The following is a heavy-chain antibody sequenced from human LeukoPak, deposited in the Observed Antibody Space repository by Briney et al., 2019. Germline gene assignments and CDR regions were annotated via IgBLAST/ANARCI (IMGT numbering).Heavy chain of an antibody. Sequence: ASVKVSCKVSGYTLTELSMHWVRQAPGKGLEWMGGFDPEDGETIYAQKFQGRVTMTEDASTDTAYMELSSLRSEDTAVYYCATSTYYDFWSGPWENYYYMDVWGNGTTVTVSS. V-gene: IGHV1-24*01. CDR3: ATSTYYDFWSGPWENYYYMDV. J-gene: IGHJ6*03. CDR1: GYTLTELS. D-gene: IGHD3-3*01. CDR2: FDPEDGET.